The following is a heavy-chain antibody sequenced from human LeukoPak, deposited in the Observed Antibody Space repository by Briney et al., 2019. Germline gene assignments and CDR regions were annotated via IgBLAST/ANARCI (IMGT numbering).Heavy chain of an antibody. J-gene: IGHJ3*02. Sequence: PGGSLRLSCAASGFTFSSYWMSWVRQAPGKGLEWVASIKQDGSEKYYVDSVKGRFTISRDNAKNSLYLQMHSLRAEDTALYYCARDALRDDAFDIWGQGTLVTVSS. CDR1: GFTFSSYW. CDR3: ARDALRDDAFDI. CDR2: IKQDGSEK. V-gene: IGHV3-7*03.